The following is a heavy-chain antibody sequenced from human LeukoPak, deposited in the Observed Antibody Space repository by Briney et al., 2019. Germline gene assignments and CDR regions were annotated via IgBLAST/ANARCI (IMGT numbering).Heavy chain of an antibody. V-gene: IGHV4-59*12. J-gene: IGHJ4*02. D-gene: IGHD4-23*01. CDR3: ARAVNFDV. CDR2: IYNSGST. Sequence: PSETLSLTCTVSGGSISSYYWSWIRQPPGKGLEWIGNIYNSGSTNYNPSLKSRVIISVDTSKNQFSLKLSSVTAADTAVYYCARAVNFDVWGQGTLVTVSS. CDR1: GGSISSYY.